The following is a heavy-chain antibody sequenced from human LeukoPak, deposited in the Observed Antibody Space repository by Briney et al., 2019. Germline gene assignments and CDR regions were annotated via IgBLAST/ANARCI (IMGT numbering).Heavy chain of an antibody. CDR2: IYPGDSDT. V-gene: IGHV5-51*01. Sequence: GESLKISCKGSGYSFTSYWIGWVRQMPGKGLEWMGIIYPGDSDTRYSPPFQGQVTISADKSISTAYLQLSSLKASDTAVDYCARQSRYYMDVWGIGTTVTVSS. J-gene: IGHJ6*03. CDR3: ARQSRYYMDV. CDR1: GYSFTSYW.